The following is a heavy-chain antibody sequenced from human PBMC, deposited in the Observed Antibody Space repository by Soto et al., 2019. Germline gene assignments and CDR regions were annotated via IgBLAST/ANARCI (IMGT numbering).Heavy chain of an antibody. V-gene: IGHV1-69*01. J-gene: IGHJ6*02. CDR1: GGTFSSYA. CDR3: ASSRGGRYSWNAGWGGGMDV. Sequence: QVQLVQSGAEVKKPGSSVKVSCKASGGTFSSYAISWVRQAPGQGLEWMGGIIPIFGTANYAQKFQGRVTITADESRRSVYLELSSVRCEDTGVYYCASSRGGRYSWNAGWGGGMDVWGQGTTVTVSS. CDR2: IIPIFGTA. D-gene: IGHD1-1*01.